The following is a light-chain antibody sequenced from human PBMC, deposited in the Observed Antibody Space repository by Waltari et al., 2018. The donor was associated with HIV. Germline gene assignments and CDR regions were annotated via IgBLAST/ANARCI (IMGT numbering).Light chain of an antibody. Sequence: QSALTQPPSASGSPGQSVTISCTGTSSDVGGYNYVSWYQQHPGKAPKLMIYEVSERPSGVPDRFSGSKSVNTASLTVSGLQAEDEADYYCSSYAGINNLIFGGGTKVTVL. CDR1: SSDVGGYNY. V-gene: IGLV2-8*01. CDR2: EVS. J-gene: IGLJ2*01. CDR3: SSYAGINNLI.